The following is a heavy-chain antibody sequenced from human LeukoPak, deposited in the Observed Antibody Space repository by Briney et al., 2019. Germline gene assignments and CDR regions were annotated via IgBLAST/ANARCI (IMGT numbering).Heavy chain of an antibody. Sequence: AGKSLRLSCAASGFTFSSYGMHCVRQASGKGLEWVAVICFDGSNTYYADSVKGRFTISRDTSKNTLYLQMNSLRAEDTAIYYCARSTVTTHGYFDYWGQGTLVTVSS. D-gene: IGHD4-17*01. CDR2: ICFDGSNT. V-gene: IGHV3-33*01. J-gene: IGHJ4*02. CDR3: ARSTVTTHGYFDY. CDR1: GFTFSSYG.